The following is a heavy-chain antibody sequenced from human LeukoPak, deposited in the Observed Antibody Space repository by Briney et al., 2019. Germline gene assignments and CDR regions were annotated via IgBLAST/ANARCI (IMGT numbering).Heavy chain of an antibody. J-gene: IGHJ6*02. CDR1: GYTFTGYY. CDR3: ARVVGITGTTYYYYGMDV. D-gene: IGHD1-7*01. CDR2: INPNSGGT. V-gene: IGHV1-2*02. Sequence: GASVKVSCKASGYTFTGYYMHWVRRAPGQGLEWMGWINPNSGGTNYAQKFQGRVTMTRDTSISTAYMELSRLRSDDTAVYYCARVVGITGTTYYYYGMDVWGQGTAVTVSS.